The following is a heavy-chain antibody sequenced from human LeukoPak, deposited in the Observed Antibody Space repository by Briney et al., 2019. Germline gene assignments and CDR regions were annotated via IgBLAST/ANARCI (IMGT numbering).Heavy chain of an antibody. J-gene: IGHJ4*02. CDR2: ISGSGGST. CDR3: AKDTLGYCSGGICYNY. D-gene: IGHD2-15*01. CDR1: GFTFSSYA. Sequence: GGSLRLSCAASGFTFSSYAMSWVRQAPGKGLEWVSGISGSGGSTYYADSVKGRFTISIDRSKNTLYLQMNSLRAEDTAVYYCAKDTLGYCSGGICYNYWGQGTLVTVSS. V-gene: IGHV3-23*01.